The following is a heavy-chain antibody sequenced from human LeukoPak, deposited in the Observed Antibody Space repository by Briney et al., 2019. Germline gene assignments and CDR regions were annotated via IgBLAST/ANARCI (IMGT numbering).Heavy chain of an antibody. V-gene: IGHV4-4*09. Sequence: SETLSLTCTVSGGSIRSYYWNWIRQPPGKGLEWIGYIYTSGSTNYNPSLESRVTISVDTSKNHFSLKLSSVTAADTAVYYCARRGYHHPYHYYYMDVWGKGTTVTVSS. CDR3: ARRGYHHPYHYYYMDV. CDR2: IYTSGST. D-gene: IGHD3-22*01. J-gene: IGHJ6*03. CDR1: GGSIRSYY.